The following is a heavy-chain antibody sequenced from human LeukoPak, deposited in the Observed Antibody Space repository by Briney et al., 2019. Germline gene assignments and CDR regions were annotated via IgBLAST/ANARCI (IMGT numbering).Heavy chain of an antibody. CDR3: ARVRRRCTNGVCYGVANWFDP. Sequence: ASVKVSCKASGYTFTSYGISLVRQAPGQGLEWMGWISAYNGNTNYTQKLQGRVTMTTDTSTSTAYMELRSLRSDDTAVHYCARVRRRCTNGVCYGVANWFDPWGQGTLITVSS. CDR1: GYTFTSYG. D-gene: IGHD2-8*01. J-gene: IGHJ5*02. CDR2: ISAYNGNT. V-gene: IGHV1-18*01.